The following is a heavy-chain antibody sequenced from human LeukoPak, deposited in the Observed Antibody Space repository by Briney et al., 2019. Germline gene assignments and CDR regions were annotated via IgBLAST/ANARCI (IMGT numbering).Heavy chain of an antibody. D-gene: IGHD2-2*01. CDR3: ARTGLSGSYYFDY. J-gene: IGHJ4*02. V-gene: IGHV4-59*11. CDR1: GGSIRSHY. CDR2: IYYSGSN. Sequence: SETLSLTCTVSGGSIRSHYWSWIRQPPGKEVAWIGYIYYSGSNNYNPSLKSRVTISVDTSKNQFSLKLSSVTAADTAVYYCARTGLSGSYYFDYWGQGTLVTVSS.